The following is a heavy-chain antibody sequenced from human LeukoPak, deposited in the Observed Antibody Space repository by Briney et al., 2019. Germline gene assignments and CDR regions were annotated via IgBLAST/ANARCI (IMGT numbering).Heavy chain of an antibody. CDR2: IYYSGST. V-gene: IGHV4-59*08. CDR1: GGTISSYY. D-gene: IGHD3-16*01. J-gene: IGHJ5*02. CDR3: ARHGASRHWFDP. Sequence: SETVSLTRTVSGGTISSYYWSWIQQPPGKGLEWIGYIYYSGSTNYNPSLKSRVTISVDTSKNQFSLKLSSVTAADTAVYYCARHGASRHWFDPWGQGTLVTVSS.